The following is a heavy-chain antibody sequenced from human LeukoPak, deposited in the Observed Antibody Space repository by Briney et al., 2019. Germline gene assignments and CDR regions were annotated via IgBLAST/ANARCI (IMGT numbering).Heavy chain of an antibody. V-gene: IGHV3-23*01. CDR3: AELGITMIGGV. Sequence: GGSLRLSCAASGFTFSSYEMNWVRQAPGKGLEWVSGISGSGGNIHYADSVKGRFAISRDTSKNTLYLQMKSLRAEDTAVYYCAELGITMIGGVWGKGTMVTVSS. J-gene: IGHJ3*01. CDR2: ISGSGGNI. CDR1: GFTFSSYE. D-gene: IGHD3-10*02.